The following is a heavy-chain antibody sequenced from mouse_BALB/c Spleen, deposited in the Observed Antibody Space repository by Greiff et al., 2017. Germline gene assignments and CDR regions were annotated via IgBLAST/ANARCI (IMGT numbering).Heavy chain of an antibody. CDR3: AREANWSFAY. Sequence: VHVKQSGAELVKPGASVKLSCTASGFNIKDTYMHWVKQRPEQGLEWIGRIDPANGNTKYDPKFQGKATITADTSSNTAYLQLSSLTSEDTAVYYCAREANWSFAYWGQGTLVTVSA. CDR1: GFNIKDTY. CDR2: IDPANGNT. D-gene: IGHD4-1*01. J-gene: IGHJ3*01. V-gene: IGHV14-3*02.